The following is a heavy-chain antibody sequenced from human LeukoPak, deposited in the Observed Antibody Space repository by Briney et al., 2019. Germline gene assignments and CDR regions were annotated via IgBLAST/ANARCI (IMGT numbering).Heavy chain of an antibody. V-gene: IGHV3-23*01. CDR3: AREGENWAYFDY. Sequence: GGSLRLSCAASGFTFSSSGMSWVRQAPGKGLEWVSGITGGNTYYVDPVKGRFTISRDNSKNTLYLQMNSLRAEDTAVYYCAREGENWAYFDYWGQGTLVTVSS. J-gene: IGHJ4*02. CDR2: ITGGNT. D-gene: IGHD7-27*01. CDR1: GFTFSSSG.